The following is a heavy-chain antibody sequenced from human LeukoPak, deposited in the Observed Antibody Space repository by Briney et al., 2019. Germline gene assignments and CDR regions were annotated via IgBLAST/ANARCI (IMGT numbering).Heavy chain of an antibody. CDR3: ARDRDRSGSQSY. Sequence: ASVKVSCKSSGYTFTSYGISWVRQAPGQGLEWMGWISANNGNTKYNTKYAQNLQGRVTMTTDISTSTAYMELRTLRSDDTAVYYCARDRDRSGSQSYWGQGTLVTVSS. D-gene: IGHD1-26*01. V-gene: IGHV1-18*01. CDR2: ISANNGNTKYNT. CDR1: GYTFTSYG. J-gene: IGHJ4*02.